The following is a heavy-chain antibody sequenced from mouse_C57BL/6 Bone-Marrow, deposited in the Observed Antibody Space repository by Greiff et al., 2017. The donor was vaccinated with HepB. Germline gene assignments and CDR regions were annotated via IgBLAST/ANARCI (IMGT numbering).Heavy chain of an antibody. CDR3: ARGRFDYYFDY. J-gene: IGHJ2*01. D-gene: IGHD2-14*01. CDR1: GFTFSTSG. V-gene: IGHV5-6*01. Sequence: EVMLVESGGDLVKPGGSLKLSCVASGFTFSTSGMSWVRQTADKRLEWVATINTGGTYTYYLDSVKGRFTISKDTARSTLFLQMISLKSEDTGIYYCARGRFDYYFDYWGQGTPLTVSS. CDR2: INTGGTYT.